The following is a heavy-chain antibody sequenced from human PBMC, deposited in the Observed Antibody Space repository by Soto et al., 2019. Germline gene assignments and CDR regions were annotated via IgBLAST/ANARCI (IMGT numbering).Heavy chain of an antibody. V-gene: IGHV3-30*03. J-gene: IGHJ6*02. CDR3: AVLRYFDWSHPLICGMDV. D-gene: IGHD3-9*01. Sequence: GGSLRLSCAASGFTFSSYGMHWVRQAPGKGLEWVAVISYDGSNKYYADSVKGRFTISRDNSKNTLYLQMNSLRAEDTAVYYCAVLRYFDWSHPLICGMDVWGQGTTVTVSS. CDR2: ISYDGSNK. CDR1: GFTFSSYG.